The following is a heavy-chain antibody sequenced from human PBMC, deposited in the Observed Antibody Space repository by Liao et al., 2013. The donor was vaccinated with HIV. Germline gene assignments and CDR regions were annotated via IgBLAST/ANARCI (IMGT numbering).Heavy chain of an antibody. V-gene: IGHV4-39*07. Sequence: QVQLQESGPGLVKPSETLSLTCTVSGDSISTNDYYWGWIRQPPGKGLEWIGSIYYSGSTYYNPSLKSRVTISVDTLNNQFSLKLRSVTAADMAVYYCARSVVVAATPWWFDPWGRGNPGHRLL. CDR2: IYYSGST. CDR3: ARSVVVAATPWWFDP. CDR1: GDSISTNDYY. J-gene: IGHJ5*02. D-gene: IGHD2-15*01.